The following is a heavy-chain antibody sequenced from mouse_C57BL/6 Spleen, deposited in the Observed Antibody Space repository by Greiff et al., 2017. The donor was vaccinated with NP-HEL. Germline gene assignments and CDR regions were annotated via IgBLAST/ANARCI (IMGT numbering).Heavy chain of an antibody. CDR3: ARIYYYDLDY. J-gene: IGHJ4*01. CDR1: GFTFSDYG. Sequence: EVQLVESGGGLVKPGGSLKLSCAASGFTFSDYGMHWVRQAPEKGLEWVAYISSGSSTIYYEETVKGRFTISRDNAKNTLFLQMTSLRSEDTAMYYCARIYYYDLDYWGQGTSVTVSS. V-gene: IGHV5-17*01. CDR2: ISSGSSTI.